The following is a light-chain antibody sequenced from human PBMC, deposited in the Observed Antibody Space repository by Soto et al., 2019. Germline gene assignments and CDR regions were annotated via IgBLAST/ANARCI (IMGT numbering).Light chain of an antibody. CDR3: VSYATSTTLYV. Sequence: QSALTQPASVSGSPGQSITISCTATSXDVGSFNYVSWYQHHPCKAPKPMIYEVTSRPSGVSNRFSGSKSGNTASLTISGLQAEDEADYYCVSYATSTTLYVFGSGTKVTVL. CDR2: EVT. J-gene: IGLJ1*01. CDR1: SXDVGSFNY. V-gene: IGLV2-14*01.